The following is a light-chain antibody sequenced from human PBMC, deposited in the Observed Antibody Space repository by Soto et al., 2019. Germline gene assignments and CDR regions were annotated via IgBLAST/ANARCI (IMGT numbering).Light chain of an antibody. CDR3: QQYNSYSPYT. V-gene: IGKV1-5*03. CDR1: QSISSG. J-gene: IGKJ2*01. Sequence: DIQMTQSPSTLSASVGDRVTITCRASQSISSGVAWYQQKPGKAPKLLIYKASSLESGVPSRFSGSGSGTEFTLTISSLQPDDFATYYCQQYNSYSPYTFGQGTKLEIK. CDR2: KAS.